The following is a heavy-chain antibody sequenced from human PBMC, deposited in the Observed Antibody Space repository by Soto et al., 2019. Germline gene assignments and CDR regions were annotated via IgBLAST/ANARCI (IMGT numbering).Heavy chain of an antibody. Sequence: EVQLLESGGGLVQPGGSLRLSCAASGFTFSSYAMSWIRQAPGKGLEWVSAISGSGGSTYYADSVKGRFTISRDNSKNTLYLQMNSLRAEDTAVYYCAKGLGMITFGGVVSEDGMDVWGQGTTVTVSS. V-gene: IGHV3-23*01. J-gene: IGHJ6*02. CDR3: AKGLGMITFGGVVSEDGMDV. CDR2: ISGSGGST. D-gene: IGHD3-16*01. CDR1: GFTFSSYA.